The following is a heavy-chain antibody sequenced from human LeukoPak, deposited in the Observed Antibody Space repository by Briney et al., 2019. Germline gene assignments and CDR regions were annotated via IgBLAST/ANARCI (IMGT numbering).Heavy chain of an antibody. J-gene: IGHJ4*02. Sequence: EGSLRLSCAASGFTFSSYAMSWVRQAPGKGLEWVSAISGSGGSTYYADSVKGRFTISRDNSKNTLYLQMNSLRAEDAAVYYCATYYYGSGSYFWDWGQGTLVTVSS. D-gene: IGHD3-10*01. CDR3: ATYYYGSGSYFWD. V-gene: IGHV3-23*01. CDR1: GFTFSSYA. CDR2: ISGSGGST.